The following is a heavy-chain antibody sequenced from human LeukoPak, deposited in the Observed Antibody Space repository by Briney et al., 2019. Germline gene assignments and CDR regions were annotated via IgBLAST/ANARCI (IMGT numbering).Heavy chain of an antibody. CDR1: GFTHSSYA. J-gene: IGHJ6*03. Sequence: GSLRLYCAASGFTHSSYAMSWVRQAPGKRLGWVSAISGSGGSTYYADSVKGRFAISRDNSKNTLYLQMNSLRAEDTAVYYCAKGTHYYYYYMDVWGKGTTVTVSS. V-gene: IGHV3-23*01. CDR2: ISGSGGST. CDR3: AKGTHYYYYYMDV.